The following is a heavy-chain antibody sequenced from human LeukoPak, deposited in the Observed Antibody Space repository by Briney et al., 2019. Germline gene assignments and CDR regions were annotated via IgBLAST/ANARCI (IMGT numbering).Heavy chain of an antibody. CDR3: PRDHWLGVTTYYFDY. D-gene: IGHD4-17*01. V-gene: IGHV1-2*02. CDR2: INPNSGGT. Sequence: GASVKVSCKASGYTFTGYYMHWVRQAPGQGLEWMGWINPNSGGTNYAQKFQGRVIMTRDTSISTAYMELSRLRSDDTAVYYCPRDHWLGVTTYYFDYWGQGTLVTVSS. CDR1: GYTFTGYY. J-gene: IGHJ4*02.